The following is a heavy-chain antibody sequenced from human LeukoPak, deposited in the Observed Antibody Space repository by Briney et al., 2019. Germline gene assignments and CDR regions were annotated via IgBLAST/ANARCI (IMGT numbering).Heavy chain of an antibody. D-gene: IGHD6-19*01. V-gene: IGHV4-59*08. Sequence: SETLSLTCTVSGGSISSYYWSWIRQPPGKGLEWIGYIYYSGSTNYNPSLKSRVTISVDTSKNQFSLKLSSVTAADTAVYYCASDTRSSGWYGGDYWGQGTLDTVSS. CDR3: ASDTRSSGWYGGDY. CDR1: GGSISSYY. J-gene: IGHJ4*02. CDR2: IYYSGST.